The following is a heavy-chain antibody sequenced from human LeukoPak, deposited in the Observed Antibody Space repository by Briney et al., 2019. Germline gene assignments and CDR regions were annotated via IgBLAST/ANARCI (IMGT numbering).Heavy chain of an antibody. CDR1: GFTFSNYA. D-gene: IGHD3-3*01. CDR3: ALFGVITGYGMDV. V-gene: IGHV3-23*01. J-gene: IGHJ6*02. Sequence: GGSLRLSCAASGFTFSNYAMNWVRQAPGKGLEWVSGLSYTGIRTYYADSVKGRFTTSRDKSKNILYLQMNSLRAEDTAVYYCALFGVITGYGMDVWGQGTTVTVSS. CDR2: LSYTGIRT.